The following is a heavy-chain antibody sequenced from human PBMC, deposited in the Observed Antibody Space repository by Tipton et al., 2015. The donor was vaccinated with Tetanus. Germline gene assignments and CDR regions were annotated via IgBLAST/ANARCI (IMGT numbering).Heavy chain of an antibody. CDR3: ARESTMVRGVIITNWFDP. CDR1: GFTVSSNY. D-gene: IGHD3-10*01. CDR2: IYSGGST. Sequence: QLVQSGGGLIQPGGSLRLSCAASGFTVSSNYMSWVRQAPGKGLEWVSVIYSGGSTYYADSVKGRFTISRDNSKNTLYLQMNSLRAEDTAVYYCARESTMVRGVIITNWFDPWGQGTLVTVSS. J-gene: IGHJ5*02. V-gene: IGHV3-53*01.